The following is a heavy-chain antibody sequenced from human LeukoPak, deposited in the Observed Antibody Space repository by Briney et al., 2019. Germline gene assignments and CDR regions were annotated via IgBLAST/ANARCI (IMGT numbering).Heavy chain of an antibody. D-gene: IGHD3-10*01. CDR3: AREIRFGELFDY. J-gene: IGHJ4*02. Sequence: PSETLSLTCTVSGGPISSGDYYWSWIRQPPGTGLEWIGYIYYSGSTYYNPSLKSRVTISVDTSKNQFSLKLSSVTAADTAVYYCAREIRFGELFDYWGQGTLVTVSS. CDR2: IYYSGST. V-gene: IGHV4-30-4*01. CDR1: GGPISSGDYY.